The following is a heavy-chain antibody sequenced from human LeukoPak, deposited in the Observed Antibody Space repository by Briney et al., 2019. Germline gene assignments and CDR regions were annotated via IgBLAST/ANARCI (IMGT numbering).Heavy chain of an antibody. CDR3: ARDSDFGVTYHYYMDV. CDR2: IYYSGST. CDR1: GGSISSSSYY. J-gene: IGHJ6*03. D-gene: IGHD3-3*01. V-gene: IGHV4-39*02. Sequence: SETLSLTCTVSGGSISSSSYYWGWIRQPPGKGLEWIGSIYYSGSTYYNPSLKSRVTISVDTSKNQFSLKLSSVTAADTAVYYCARDSDFGVTYHYYMDVWGKGTTFTVSS.